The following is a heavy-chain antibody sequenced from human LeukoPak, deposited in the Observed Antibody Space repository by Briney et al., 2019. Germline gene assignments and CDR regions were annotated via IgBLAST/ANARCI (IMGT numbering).Heavy chain of an antibody. CDR2: ISSGGDYT. CDR3: AKDRASGSGSYSYRGFDH. V-gene: IGHV3-23*01. D-gene: IGHD6-19*01. J-gene: IGHJ5*02. Sequence: GGSLRLSCAASGFTFNNYAMSWVRQAPGRGLEWVSAISSGGDYTNSADSVKGRFTISRYLQMNSLRAEDTAVYYCAKDRASGSGSYSYRGFDHWGQGTLVTVSS. CDR1: GFTFNNYA.